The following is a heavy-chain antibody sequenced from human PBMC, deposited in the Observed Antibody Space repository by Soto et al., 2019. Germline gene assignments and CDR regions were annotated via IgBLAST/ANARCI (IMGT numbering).Heavy chain of an antibody. D-gene: IGHD6-19*01. J-gene: IGHJ4*02. CDR3: AKDPLIAVAGGRYFDY. V-gene: IGHV3-23*01. CDR2: ISGSGGST. Sequence: GGSLRLSCAASGFTFSSYAMSWVRQAPGKGLEWVSAISGSGGSTYYADSVKGRFTISRDNSKNTLYLQMNSLRAEDTAVYYCAKDPLIAVAGGRYFDYWGQGTLVTVSS. CDR1: GFTFSSYA.